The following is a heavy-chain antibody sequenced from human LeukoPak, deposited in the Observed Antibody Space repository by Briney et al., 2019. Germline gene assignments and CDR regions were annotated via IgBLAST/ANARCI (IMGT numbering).Heavy chain of an antibody. CDR1: GFTFSSYA. CDR3: AKDRAGYCISTSCYSLHFQH. D-gene: IGHD2-2*02. Sequence: GGSLRLSCAASGFTFSSYAMSWVRQAPGKGLEWVSAISGSGGSTYYAGSVKGRFTISRDNSKNTLYLQMNSLRAEDTAVYYCAKDRAGYCISTSCYSLHFQHWGQGTLLTVS. V-gene: IGHV3-23*01. CDR2: ISGSGGST. J-gene: IGHJ1*01.